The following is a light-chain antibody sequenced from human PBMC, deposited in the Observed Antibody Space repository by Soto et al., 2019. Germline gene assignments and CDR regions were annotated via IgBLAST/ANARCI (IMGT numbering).Light chain of an antibody. Sequence: DIQMTQSPSSLSASVGDRVTITCQASQDISNYLNWYQQKPGKAPKLLSYDASNLETGVPSRFSGSGSGTDFPFTISSLQPEDIATYYCQQYDNLPITFGQGKRLEIK. CDR1: QDISNY. CDR3: QQYDNLPIT. J-gene: IGKJ5*01. V-gene: IGKV1-33*01. CDR2: DAS.